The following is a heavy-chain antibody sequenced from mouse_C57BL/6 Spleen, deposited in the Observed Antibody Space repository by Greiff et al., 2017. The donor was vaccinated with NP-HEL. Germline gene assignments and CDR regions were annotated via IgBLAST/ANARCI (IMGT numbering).Heavy chain of an antibody. D-gene: IGHD2-1*01. V-gene: IGHV1-22*01. CDR2: INPNNGGT. CDR3: ARSGGYGNYIAY. CDR1: GYTFTSYW. Sequence: VQLQQPGAELVKPGASVKLSCKASGYTFTSYWMHWVKQRPGQGLEWIGYINPNNGGTSYNQKFKGKATLTVNKSSSTAYMELRSLTSEDSAVYYCARSGGYGNYIAYWGQGTLVTVSA. J-gene: IGHJ3*01.